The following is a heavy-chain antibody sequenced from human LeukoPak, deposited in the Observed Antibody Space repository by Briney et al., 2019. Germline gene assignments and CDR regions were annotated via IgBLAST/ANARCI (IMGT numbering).Heavy chain of an antibody. CDR3: AKDPGATMVRGVII. J-gene: IGHJ4*02. CDR2: ISGSGGST. Sequence: GGSLRLSCAASGFTFSSYAMSWVRQAPGKGLEWVSAISGSGGSTYYADSVKGRFTISRDNSENTLYLQMNSLRAEDTAVYYCAKDPGATMVRGVIIWGQGTLVTVSS. CDR1: GFTFSSYA. D-gene: IGHD3-10*01. V-gene: IGHV3-23*01.